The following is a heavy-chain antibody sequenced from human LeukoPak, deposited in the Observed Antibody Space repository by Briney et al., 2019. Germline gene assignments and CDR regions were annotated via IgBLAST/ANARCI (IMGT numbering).Heavy chain of an antibody. Sequence: GESLKISCKGSGYNFNNYWIGWVRQMPGKGLEWMGIIYPADSDIRYSPSFQGQVTISADKSISTAYLQWSSLKASDTAMYYCARQEYCSGGSCYTWFDPWGQGTLVTVSS. J-gene: IGHJ5*02. D-gene: IGHD2-15*01. CDR3: ARQEYCSGGSCYTWFDP. V-gene: IGHV5-51*01. CDR1: GYNFNNYW. CDR2: IYPADSDI.